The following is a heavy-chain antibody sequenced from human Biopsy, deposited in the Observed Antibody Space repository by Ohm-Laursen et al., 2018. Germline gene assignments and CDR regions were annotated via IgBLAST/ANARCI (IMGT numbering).Heavy chain of an antibody. J-gene: IGHJ2*01. V-gene: IGHV4-31*03. CDR2: ISYNERT. CDR3: VREPKTGTAEAWYFDL. D-gene: IGHD3-9*01. CDR1: GASVKTSGYF. Sequence: TLSLTCSVSGASVKTSGYFWAWIRQRPGKGLEWIGYISYNERTHYNPSLTSRLAISFDTSNNRISLQLRFVSVADTAVYYCVREPKTGTAEAWYFDLWGRGSPVTDSS.